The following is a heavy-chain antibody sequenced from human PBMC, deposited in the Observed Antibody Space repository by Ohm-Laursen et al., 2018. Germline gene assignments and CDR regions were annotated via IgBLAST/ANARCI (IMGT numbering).Heavy chain of an antibody. D-gene: IGHD2-2*01. V-gene: IGHV3-30*03. CDR1: GFTFSGYD. Sequence: SLRLSCAASGFTFSGYDMHWVRQAPGKGLEWVAIISYDGSNKYYADSVKGRFTISRDNSKNTLYLQVNSLRAEDTAVYYCARTETSRYCSSTSCYYYYGMDVWGQGTTVTVSS. CDR2: ISYDGSNK. J-gene: IGHJ6*02. CDR3: ARTETSRYCSSTSCYYYYGMDV.